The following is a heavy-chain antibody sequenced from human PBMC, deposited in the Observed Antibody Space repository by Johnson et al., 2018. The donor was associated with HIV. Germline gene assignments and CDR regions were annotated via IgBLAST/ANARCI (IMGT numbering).Heavy chain of an antibody. V-gene: IGHV3-15*01. CDR1: GLSFSKAW. Sequence: MLLVESGGGLVKPGGSLRLSCAVYGLSFSKAWMSWVRQAPGKVLEWVGRIKTNTEGGTTDYAESVKRRFTISRDDSKNTLYLHMNSLKTEDTAVYYCSTMVQGDPVAFDIWGQGTMVTVSS. CDR2: IKTNTEGGTT. J-gene: IGHJ3*02. D-gene: IGHD3-10*01. CDR3: STMVQGDPVAFDI.